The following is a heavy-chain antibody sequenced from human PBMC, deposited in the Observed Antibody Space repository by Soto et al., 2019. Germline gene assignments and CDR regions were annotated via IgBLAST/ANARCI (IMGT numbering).Heavy chain of an antibody. Sequence: SETLSLTCTVSGGSISSYYWSWIRQPPGKGLEWIGYIYYSGSTNYNPSLKSRVTISVDTSKSQFSLKLSSVTAADTAVYYCARGCSGGSCYSVDYYGMDVWGQGTTVTVSS. V-gene: IGHV4-59*01. D-gene: IGHD2-15*01. J-gene: IGHJ6*02. CDR1: GGSISSYY. CDR3: ARGCSGGSCYSVDYYGMDV. CDR2: IYYSGST.